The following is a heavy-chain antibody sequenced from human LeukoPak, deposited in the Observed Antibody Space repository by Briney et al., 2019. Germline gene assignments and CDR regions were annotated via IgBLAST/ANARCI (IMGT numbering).Heavy chain of an antibody. CDR1: GFTFDDYA. D-gene: IGHD2-2*01. Sequence: GGSLRLSCAASGFTFDDYAMHWVRQAPGKGLEWVSGISWNSGSIGYADSVKGRFTISRDNAKNSLYLQMNSLRAEDTAVYYCASSVVVPAAAPDYWGQGTLVTVSS. CDR3: ASSVVVPAAAPDY. V-gene: IGHV3-9*01. CDR2: ISWNSGSI. J-gene: IGHJ4*02.